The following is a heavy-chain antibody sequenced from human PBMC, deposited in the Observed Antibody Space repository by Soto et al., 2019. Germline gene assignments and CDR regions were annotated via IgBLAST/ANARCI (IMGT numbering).Heavy chain of an antibody. D-gene: IGHD2-2*01. Sequence: SETLSLTCTVSGGSISSGGYYWSWIRQHPGKGLEWIGYIYYSGSTYYNPSLKSRVTISVDTSKNQFSLKLSSVTAADTAVYYCARVVPAAKYFDYWGQGTLVTVSS. CDR1: GGSISSGGYY. J-gene: IGHJ4*02. CDR3: ARVVPAAKYFDY. CDR2: IYYSGST. V-gene: IGHV4-31*03.